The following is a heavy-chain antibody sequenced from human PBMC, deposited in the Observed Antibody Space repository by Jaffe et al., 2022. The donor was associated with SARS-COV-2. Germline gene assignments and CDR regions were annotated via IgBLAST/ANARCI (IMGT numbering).Heavy chain of an antibody. Sequence: QVQLQESGPGLVKPSETLSLTCTVSGYSISSGYYWGWVRQPPGKGLEWIGSIYHTGSTYYNPSLKSRVTISVDTSKNQFSLKLSSVTAADTAVFYCARVRTGVGDYWGQGTLVTVSS. CDR2: IYHTGST. J-gene: IGHJ4*02. CDR1: GYSISSGYY. CDR3: ARVRTGVGDY. D-gene: IGHD7-27*01. V-gene: IGHV4-38-2*02.